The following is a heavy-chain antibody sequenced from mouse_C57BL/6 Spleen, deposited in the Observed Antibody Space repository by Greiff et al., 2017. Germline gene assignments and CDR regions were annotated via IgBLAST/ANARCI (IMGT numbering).Heavy chain of an antibody. V-gene: IGHV1-39*01. J-gene: IGHJ1*03. CDR2: INPNYGTT. Sequence: VHVKQSGPELVKPGASVKISCKASGYSFTDYNMNWVKQSNGKSLEWIGVINPNYGTTSYNQKFKGKATLTVDQSSSTAYMQLNSLTSEDSAVYYCARKGTTVVADWYFDVWGTGTTVTVSS. CDR3: ARKGTTVVADWYFDV. CDR1: GYSFTDYN. D-gene: IGHD1-1*01.